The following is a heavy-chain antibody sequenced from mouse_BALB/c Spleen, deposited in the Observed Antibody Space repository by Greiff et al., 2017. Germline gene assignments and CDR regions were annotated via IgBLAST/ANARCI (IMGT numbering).Heavy chain of an antibody. V-gene: IGHV1-18*01. Sequence: EVQLQQSGPELVKPGASVKIPCKASGYTFTDYNMDWVKQSHGKSLEWIGDINPNNGGTIYSQKFKGKATLTVDKSSSTAYMELRSLTSEDTAIYYCARRGSRYVAMDYWGQGTSVTVSS. CDR3: ARRGSRYVAMDY. J-gene: IGHJ4*01. CDR1: GYTFTDYN. D-gene: IGHD1-1*01. CDR2: INPNNGGT.